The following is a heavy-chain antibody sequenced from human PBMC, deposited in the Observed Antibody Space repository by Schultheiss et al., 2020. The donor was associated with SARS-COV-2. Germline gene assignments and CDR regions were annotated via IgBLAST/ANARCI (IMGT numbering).Heavy chain of an antibody. CDR1: GGSISSYY. J-gene: IGHJ4*02. V-gene: IGHV4-4*08. CDR3: ARLELESADY. CDR2: IYTSGST. Sequence: GSLRLSCTVSGGSISSYYWSWIRQPPGKGLEWIGRIYTSGSTNYNPSLKSRVTISVDTSKNQFSLKLSSVTAADTAVYYCARLELESADYWGQGLLVTVSS. D-gene: IGHD1-7*01.